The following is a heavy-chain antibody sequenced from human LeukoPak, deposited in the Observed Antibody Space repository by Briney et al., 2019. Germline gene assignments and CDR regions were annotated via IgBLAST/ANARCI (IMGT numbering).Heavy chain of an antibody. D-gene: IGHD5-24*01. Sequence: PGGSLRLSCAASGFTFSSYWMHWVRQAPGKGPVWVSRINSDGSSTTYADSVKGRFTISRDNAKNTLYLQMNSLRAEDTAVYYCAHFEMATIPWGQGTLVTVSS. CDR2: INSDGSST. CDR1: GFTFSSYW. V-gene: IGHV3-74*01. J-gene: IGHJ5*02. CDR3: AHFEMATIP.